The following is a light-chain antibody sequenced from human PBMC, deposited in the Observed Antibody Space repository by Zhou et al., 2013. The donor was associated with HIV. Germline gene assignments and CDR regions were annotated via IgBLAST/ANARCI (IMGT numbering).Light chain of an antibody. V-gene: IGKV1-5*03. CDR1: QTISSG. J-gene: IGKJ1*01. CDR3: QHYNALSRT. Sequence: DIQMTQSPSTLSASIGDRVIITCRASQTISSGLAWYQQKPGKAPRLLIYKASTLETGVPSRFSGSGSGTEFTLNITSLQPDDFATYYCQHYNALSRTFGQGTKVEVK. CDR2: KAS.